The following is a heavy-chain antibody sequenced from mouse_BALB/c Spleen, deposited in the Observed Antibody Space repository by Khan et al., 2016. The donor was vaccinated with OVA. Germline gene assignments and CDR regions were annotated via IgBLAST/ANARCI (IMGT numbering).Heavy chain of an antibody. D-gene: IGHD1-1*01. Sequence: QVQLQQPGAELVKAGASVKMSCKASGYTFTSYWMHWVKQRLGQGLEWFAETNPTNGRTYYNEKFKSKATLTVATSSSTAYMLLSGPTFEDSAVFYCARIRKIVATYFDYWGQGTTRTVSS. J-gene: IGHJ2*01. CDR2: TNPTNGRT. V-gene: IGHV1S81*02. CDR3: ARIRKIVATYFDY. CDR1: GYTFTSYW.